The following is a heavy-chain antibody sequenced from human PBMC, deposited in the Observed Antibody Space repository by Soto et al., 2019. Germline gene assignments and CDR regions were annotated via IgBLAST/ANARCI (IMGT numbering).Heavy chain of an antibody. Sequence: SVKVSCKASGGTFSSYAISWVRQAPGQGLEWMGGIIPIFGTANYAQKFQGRVTITADESTSTAYMELSSLRSEDTAVYYCARPGRGYCSGGSCYDAFDIWGQGTMVTVSS. CDR1: GGTFSSYA. D-gene: IGHD2-15*01. V-gene: IGHV1-69*13. J-gene: IGHJ3*02. CDR2: IIPIFGTA. CDR3: ARPGRGYCSGGSCYDAFDI.